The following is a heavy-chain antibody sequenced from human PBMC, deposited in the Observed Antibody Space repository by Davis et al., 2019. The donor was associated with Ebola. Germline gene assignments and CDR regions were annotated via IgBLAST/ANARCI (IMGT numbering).Heavy chain of an antibody. CDR2: INSDGSST. Sequence: PGGSLRLSCAASGFTFSSYWMHCVRQVPGKGLVWVSRINSDGSSTRYADSVKGRFTISRDNAKNTLYLQMNSLRAEDTAVYYCARAEWELYYFDYWGQGSLVTVSS. D-gene: IGHD1-26*01. J-gene: IGHJ4*02. CDR3: ARAEWELYYFDY. CDR1: GFTFSSYW. V-gene: IGHV3-74*01.